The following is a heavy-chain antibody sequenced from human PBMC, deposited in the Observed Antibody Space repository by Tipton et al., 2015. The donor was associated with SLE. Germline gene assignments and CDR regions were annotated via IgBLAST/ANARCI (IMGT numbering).Heavy chain of an antibody. J-gene: IGHJ4*02. D-gene: IGHD3-22*01. CDR2: ISGSGGST. Sequence: SLRLSCAASGFTFSIYAMSWVRQAPGKGLEWVSAISGSGGSTYYADSVKGRFTISRDNSKNTLYLQMNSLRAEDTAVYYCARDNDYYDSSGLGYWGQGTLVTVSS. CDR3: ARDNDYYDSSGLGY. V-gene: IGHV3-23*01. CDR1: GFTFSIYA.